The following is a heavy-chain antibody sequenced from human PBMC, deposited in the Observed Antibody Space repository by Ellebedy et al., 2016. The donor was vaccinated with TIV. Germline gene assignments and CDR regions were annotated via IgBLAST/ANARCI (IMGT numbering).Heavy chain of an antibody. V-gene: IGHV3-23*01. CDR1: GVTLSSYS. CDR2: ITAGDDSS. CDR3: AKRVLIAAAGWGYGMDV. J-gene: IGHJ6*02. Sequence: GESLKISCAVSGVTLSSYSMSWVRQAPGKGLEWVSTITAGDDSSYYTDSVKGRFTISRDNSKNNLYLQMNSLRTEDTAVYYCAKRVLIAAAGWGYGMDVWGQGTTVTVSS. D-gene: IGHD6-13*01.